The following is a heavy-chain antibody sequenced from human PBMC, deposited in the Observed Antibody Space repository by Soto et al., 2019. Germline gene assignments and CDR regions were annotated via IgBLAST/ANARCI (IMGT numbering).Heavy chain of an antibody. J-gene: IGHJ1*01. V-gene: IGHV1-46*03. D-gene: IGHD4-17*01. CDR2: INPNVLST. Sequence: QVQLVQSGAEVKKPGASVRLSCKAPGDRFTNNYIHWVRQAPGQGLEWMGIINPNVLSTSYPQRFQGRVTMTRDTSTATVFMDLSSLTSEDTAVYYCTRGRDDGEHVPSDWGQGTLLTVSS. CDR3: TRGRDDGEHVPSD. CDR1: GDRFTNNY.